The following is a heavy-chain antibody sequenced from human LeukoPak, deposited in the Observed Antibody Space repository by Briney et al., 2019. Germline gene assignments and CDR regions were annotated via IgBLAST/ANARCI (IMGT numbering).Heavy chain of an antibody. J-gene: IGHJ3*02. V-gene: IGHV4-34*01. CDR2: INHSGST. CDR3: ARDWRRITMIVVVITEGAFDI. Sequence: SETLSLTCAVYGGSFSGYYWSWIRQPPGKGLEWIGEINHSGSTNYNPSLKSRVTISVDTSKNQFSLKLSSVTAADTAVYYCARDWRRITMIVVVITEGAFDIWGQGTMVTVSS. CDR1: GGSFSGYY. D-gene: IGHD3-22*01.